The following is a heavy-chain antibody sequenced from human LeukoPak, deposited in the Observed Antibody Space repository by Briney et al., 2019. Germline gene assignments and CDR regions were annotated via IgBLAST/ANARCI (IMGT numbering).Heavy chain of an antibody. J-gene: IGHJ4*02. CDR3: ARHPNLDY. V-gene: IGHV1-2*02. Sequence: SVEVSCKASGYTFTGYYLHWVRQAPGQGLEWMGWIDPNSGGTSYAQKFQGRVTMTRDTSISTAYMELSSLRSDDTAVYSCARHPNLDYWGQGTLVTVSS. CDR2: IDPNSGGT. CDR1: GYTFTGYY.